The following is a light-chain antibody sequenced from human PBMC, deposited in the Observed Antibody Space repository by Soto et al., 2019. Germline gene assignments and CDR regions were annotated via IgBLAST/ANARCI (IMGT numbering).Light chain of an antibody. CDR2: LAS. Sequence: EIVLTQSPATLSSFPGDRVTLSCRASQAVNTRLAWYQHKPGQAPRLLIYLASNRAAGVPARFSGSGSGTDFTLTISRLEPEDFAVYYCQQYHSSPRTFGQGTKVEIK. CDR3: QQYHSSPRT. CDR1: QAVNTR. V-gene: IGKV3-20*01. J-gene: IGKJ1*01.